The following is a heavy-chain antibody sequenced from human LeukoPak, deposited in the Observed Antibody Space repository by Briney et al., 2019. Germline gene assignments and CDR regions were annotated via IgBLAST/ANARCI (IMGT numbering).Heavy chain of an antibody. CDR1: GPSLSSFY. V-gene: IGHV4-59*01. J-gene: IGHJ5*02. CDR2: ISATGKH. Sequence: PSETLSLTCILSGPSLSSFYWDCLRHPAEELLEWNGYISATGKHDSNPSLKTRFSRSLDPPKTQLSLRLRSVTAADSAIYYCATGYYEPFATWGPGILVTVSS. D-gene: IGHD2/OR15-2a*01. CDR3: ATGYYEPFAT.